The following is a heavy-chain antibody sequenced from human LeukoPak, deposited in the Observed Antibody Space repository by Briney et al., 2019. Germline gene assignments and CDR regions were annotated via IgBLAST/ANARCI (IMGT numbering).Heavy chain of an antibody. CDR3: TRALYCSGGSCWPFGY. CDR1: GFTFGDYA. V-gene: IGHV3-49*04. Sequence: TGRSLRLSCTASGFTFGDYAMSWVRQAPGKGLEWVGFIRSKAYGGTTEYAASVKGRFTISRDDSKSIAYLQTNSLKTEDTAVYYCTRALYCSGGSCWPFGYWGQGTLVTVSS. D-gene: IGHD2-15*01. J-gene: IGHJ4*02. CDR2: IRSKAYGGTT.